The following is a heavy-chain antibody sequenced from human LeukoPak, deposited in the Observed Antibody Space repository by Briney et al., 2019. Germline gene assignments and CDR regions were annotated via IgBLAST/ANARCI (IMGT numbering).Heavy chain of an antibody. CDR1: GYTFTSYG. Sequence: ASVKVSCKASGYTFTSYGISWVRQAPGQGLEWMGGISAYNGNTNYAQKLQGRVTMTTDTSTSTAYMELRSLRSDDTAVYYCARDFAQYSSGWYPNWFDPWGQGTLVTVSS. CDR3: ARDFAQYSSGWYPNWFDP. CDR2: ISAYNGNT. V-gene: IGHV1-18*01. D-gene: IGHD6-19*01. J-gene: IGHJ5*02.